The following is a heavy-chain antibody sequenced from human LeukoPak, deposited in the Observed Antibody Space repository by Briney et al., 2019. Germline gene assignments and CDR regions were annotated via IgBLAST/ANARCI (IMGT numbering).Heavy chain of an antibody. V-gene: IGHV4-39*07. CDR1: GDSINSSNSY. J-gene: IGHJ4*02. CDR3: ARVFRFSHFDY. CDR2: IFYSGST. Sequence: PSETLSLTCTVSGDSINSSNSYWGWVRQPPGKALEWIATIFYSGSTFYNPSLKSRVTVSLDTSKTQFSLRLRSVTAADTAVYYCARVFRFSHFDYWGQGTLVTGSS. D-gene: IGHD3-3*01.